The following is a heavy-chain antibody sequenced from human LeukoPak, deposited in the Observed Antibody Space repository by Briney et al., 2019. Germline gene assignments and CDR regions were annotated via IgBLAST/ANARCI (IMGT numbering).Heavy chain of an antibody. V-gene: IGHV3-48*01. CDR3: ARVRPDFQIGGDY. CDR2: ITLSSGTI. J-gene: IGHJ4*02. CDR1: GFSFSNYN. D-gene: IGHD1-14*01. Sequence: GGSLSLSCSASGFSFSNYNMNWLPPAPGKGLEWISHITLSSGTIYYTASVKGRFTISRDNAKNSLYLQMSSLRAEDTAVYYCARVRPDFQIGGDYWGQGTLVTVSS.